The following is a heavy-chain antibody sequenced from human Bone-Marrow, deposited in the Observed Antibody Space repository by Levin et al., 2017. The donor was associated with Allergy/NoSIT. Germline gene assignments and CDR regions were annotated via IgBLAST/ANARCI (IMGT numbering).Heavy chain of an antibody. J-gene: IGHJ4*02. CDR2: VSASGHVT. V-gene: IGHV3-23*01. CDR1: GFSFKKFA. Sequence: LPGGSLRLSCATSGFSFKKFALSWVRLAPGKGLEWVSSVSASGHVTYYADSVRGRFTISTDNSKNTLDLQMNSLRAEDTAVYYCAKEGSGEYCENTNCYPIDYFDSWGQGTLVTVSS. D-gene: IGHD3-10*01. CDR3: AKEGSGEYCENTNCYPIDYFDS.